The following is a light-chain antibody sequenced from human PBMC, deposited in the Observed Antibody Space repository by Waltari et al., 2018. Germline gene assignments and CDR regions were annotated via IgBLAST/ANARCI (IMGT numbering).Light chain of an antibody. Sequence: EIVLTQSPAILSLSPGERATLSCRASQSVSVYLAWYQQKPGQAPRLLIFDASSRATGIPARFSGSGSGTDFTLTISSLEPEDFAVYYCQQRSNGLTFGGGTRVEIK. CDR1: QSVSVY. J-gene: IGKJ4*01. V-gene: IGKV3-11*01. CDR2: DAS. CDR3: QQRSNGLT.